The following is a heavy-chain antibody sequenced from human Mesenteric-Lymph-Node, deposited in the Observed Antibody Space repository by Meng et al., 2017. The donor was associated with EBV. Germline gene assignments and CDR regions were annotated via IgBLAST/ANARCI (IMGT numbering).Heavy chain of an antibody. CDR1: GEAFSDYY. J-gene: IGHJ4*02. CDR2: VHRSGST. V-gene: IGHV4-34*02. Sequence: QGQFQQWGEGLLKPSETLSLTCAVYGEAFSDYYWTWIRQTPGKGLEWIGEVHRSGSTNYNPSLKSRVIISIDTSKNQFSLKLTSVTAADTAVYYCARALYSNSYYGSLSYWGLGTLVTVSS. CDR3: ARALYSNSYYGSLSY. D-gene: IGHD3-10*01.